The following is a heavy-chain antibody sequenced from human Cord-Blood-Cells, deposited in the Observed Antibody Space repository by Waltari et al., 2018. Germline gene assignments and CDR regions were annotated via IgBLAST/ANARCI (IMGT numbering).Heavy chain of an antibody. V-gene: IGHV3-30*18. J-gene: IGHJ3*02. CDR2: ISYDGSNK. D-gene: IGHD3-22*01. CDR1: GFTFSSYG. Sequence: QVQLVESGGGVVQPGRSLRLSCAASGFTFSSYGMHWVRQAQGKGLEWVAVISYDGSNKYYADSVKGRFTISRDNSKNTLYLQMNSLRAEDTAVYYCAKVPYYDSSGDAFDIWGQGTMVTVSS. CDR3: AKVPYYDSSGDAFDI.